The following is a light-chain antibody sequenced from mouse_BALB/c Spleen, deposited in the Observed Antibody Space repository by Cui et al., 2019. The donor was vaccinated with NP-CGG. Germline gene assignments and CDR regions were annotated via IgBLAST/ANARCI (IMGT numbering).Light chain of an antibody. Sequence: QAVVTQESALTTSPGETVTHTCRSSTGAVTTSNYANWVQEKPDHLFTGLIGGTNNRAPGVPARFSGSLIGDEAALTITGAQTEDEAIYFCALWYSNHWVFGGGTKLTVL. CDR2: GTN. J-gene: IGLJ1*01. CDR3: ALWYSNHWV. V-gene: IGLV1*01. CDR1: TGAVTTSNY.